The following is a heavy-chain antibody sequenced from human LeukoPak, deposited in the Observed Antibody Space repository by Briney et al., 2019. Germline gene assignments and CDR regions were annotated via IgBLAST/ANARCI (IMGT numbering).Heavy chain of an antibody. V-gene: IGHV4-61*02. J-gene: IGHJ3*02. Sequence: SETLSLTCTVSGDSISSGDYYWSWIRQPAGKGLEWIGRISSSGSTNYNPSLKSRVTISVDTSKNQFSLKLSSVTAADTAVYYCARAEVYYDSSGYYRGGGAFDIWGQGTMVTVSS. CDR2: ISSSGST. CDR3: ARAEVYYDSSGYYRGGGAFDI. CDR1: GDSISSGDYY. D-gene: IGHD3-22*01.